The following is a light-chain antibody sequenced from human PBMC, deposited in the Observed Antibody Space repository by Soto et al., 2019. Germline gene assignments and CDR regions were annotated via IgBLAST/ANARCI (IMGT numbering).Light chain of an antibody. J-gene: IGKJ2*01. V-gene: IGKV3-15*01. CDR3: LQYNNWPPYS. CDR2: SAS. Sequence: IVMTQSPATLSVSPGESATLSCRASQSVGTNLAWYQQTPGQAPRVLIHSASTRATGIPARFSGSGSDTEFTLTICGLQSEDFAINYCLQYNNWPPYSFGQGTKLENK. CDR1: QSVGTN.